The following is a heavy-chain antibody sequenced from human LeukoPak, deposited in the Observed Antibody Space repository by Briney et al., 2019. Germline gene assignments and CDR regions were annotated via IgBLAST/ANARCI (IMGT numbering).Heavy chain of an antibody. CDR3: ARLMLYYYDSSGEDAFDI. Sequence: GESLKISCKGSGYSFTSYRIGWVRQMPGKGLEWMGIIYPGDSDTRYSPSFQGQVTISADKSISTAYLQWSSLKASDTAMYYCARLMLYYYDSSGEDAFDIWGQGTMVTVSS. CDR1: GYSFTSYR. J-gene: IGHJ3*02. V-gene: IGHV5-51*01. D-gene: IGHD3-22*01. CDR2: IYPGDSDT.